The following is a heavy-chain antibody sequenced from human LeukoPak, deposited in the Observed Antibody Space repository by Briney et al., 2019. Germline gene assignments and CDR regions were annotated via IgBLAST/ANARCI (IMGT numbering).Heavy chain of an antibody. CDR2: VNPNSGVT. J-gene: IGHJ5*02. Sequence: VASVKVSCKASGYTFIGYYIHWVRQAPGQGLEWMGSVNPNSGVTDYAQKFQGRITITRDTSISTAYMELNRLTSDDTAVYFCARGGYYGSGNDFRFDPWGQGTLVTVSS. CDR1: GYTFIGYY. V-gene: IGHV1-2*02. D-gene: IGHD3-10*01. CDR3: ARGGYYGSGNDFRFDP.